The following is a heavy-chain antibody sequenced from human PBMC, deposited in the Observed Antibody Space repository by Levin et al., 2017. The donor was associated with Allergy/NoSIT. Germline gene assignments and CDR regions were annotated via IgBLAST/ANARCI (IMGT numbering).Heavy chain of an antibody. Sequence: GESLKISCAASGFNFSSYGMSWVRQAPGKGLEWVSFISGSGGAKHYTDSAKGRFTISRDNSKNTLFLQMNSLRADDTALYYCAKDTHRARLVITHFDSWGQGTLVTVSS. D-gene: IGHD3-9*01. CDR2: ISGSGGAK. V-gene: IGHV3-23*01. CDR3: AKDTHRARLVITHFDS. J-gene: IGHJ4*02. CDR1: GFNFSSYG.